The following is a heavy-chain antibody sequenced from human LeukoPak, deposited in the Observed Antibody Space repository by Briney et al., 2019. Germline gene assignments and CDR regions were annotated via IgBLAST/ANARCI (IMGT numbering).Heavy chain of an antibody. J-gene: IGHJ3*02. CDR2: IYYSGST. Sequence: KTSETLSLTCTVSGGSISNYYWSWIRQPPGKGLEWIGYIYYSGSTNYNPSLKSRVAIPVDTSKNQFSLKLSSVTAADTAVYYCARVSLRAFDIWGQGTMVTVSS. CDR3: ARVSLRAFDI. V-gene: IGHV4-59*01. CDR1: GGSISNYY.